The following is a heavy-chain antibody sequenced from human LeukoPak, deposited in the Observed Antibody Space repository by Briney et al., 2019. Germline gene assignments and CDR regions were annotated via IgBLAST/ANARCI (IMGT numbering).Heavy chain of an antibody. Sequence: GESLKISCKGSGYSFTSYWIGWVRQMPGKGLEWMGIIYPGDSDTRYSPSFQGQVTISADKSISTAYLQWSSLEASDTAMYYCARRRYCGGDCYDRAFDIWGQGTMVTVSS. V-gene: IGHV5-51*01. D-gene: IGHD2-21*02. J-gene: IGHJ3*02. CDR2: IYPGDSDT. CDR1: GYSFTSYW. CDR3: ARRRYCGGDCYDRAFDI.